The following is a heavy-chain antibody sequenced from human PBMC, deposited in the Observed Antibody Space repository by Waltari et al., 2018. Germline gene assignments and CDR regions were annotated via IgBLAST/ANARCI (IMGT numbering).Heavy chain of an antibody. D-gene: IGHD2-15*01. Sequence: EVQLVESGGGLVQPGRSLRLSCAASGFTFDDYAMHWVRQAPGKGLEWVSGISWNSGSIGYADSVKGRFTISRDNAKNSLYLQMNSLRAADTAVYYCARGRSGWDIHPPYWYFDLWGRGTLVTVSS. J-gene: IGHJ2*01. CDR2: ISWNSGSI. V-gene: IGHV3-9*01. CDR1: GFTFDDYA. CDR3: ARGRSGWDIHPPYWYFDL.